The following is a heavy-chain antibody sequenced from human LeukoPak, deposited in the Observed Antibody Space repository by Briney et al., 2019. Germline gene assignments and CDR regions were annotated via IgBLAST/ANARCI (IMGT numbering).Heavy chain of an antibody. V-gene: IGHV1-24*01. CDR1: GYTLTELS. D-gene: IGHD3/OR15-3a*01. Sequence: ASVKLSCKVSGYTLTELSMHWVRQAPGKGLEWMGGFDPEDGETIYAQKFQGRVTMTEDTSTDTAYMELSSLRSEGTAVYYCATDFSTGAFDIWGQGTMVTVSS. CDR3: ATDFSTGAFDI. J-gene: IGHJ3*02. CDR2: FDPEDGET.